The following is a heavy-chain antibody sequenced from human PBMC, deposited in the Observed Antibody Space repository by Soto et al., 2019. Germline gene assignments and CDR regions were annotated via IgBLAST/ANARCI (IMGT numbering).Heavy chain of an antibody. J-gene: IGHJ3*02. CDR3: ARGSMGSNTIIVATDAFDI. CDR2: INPNSGGT. D-gene: IGHD3-22*01. CDR1: GYTFTDYY. Sequence: ASVKVSCKASGYTFTDYYMHWVRQAPGRGLEWMGWINPNSGGTNYAQKFRGWVTMTRDTSISAAYMELSRLRSDDTAVYYCARGSMGSNTIIVATDAFDIWGQGTMVTVSS. V-gene: IGHV1-2*04.